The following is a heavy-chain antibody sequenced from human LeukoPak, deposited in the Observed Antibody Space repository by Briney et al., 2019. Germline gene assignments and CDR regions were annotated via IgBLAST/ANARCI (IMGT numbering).Heavy chain of an antibody. CDR1: GYTFISYG. Sequence: SVNVSCMASGYTFISYGLSWLRQAPGRGLEWMGWISAYNGNTNYAQKLQGGVTMTTDTSTSTAYMELRSLRSDDTAVYYCAREPDYYDRSGYYYDYWGQGTLVTASS. J-gene: IGHJ4*02. V-gene: IGHV1-18*01. CDR3: AREPDYYDRSGYYYDY. CDR2: ISAYNGNT. D-gene: IGHD3-22*01.